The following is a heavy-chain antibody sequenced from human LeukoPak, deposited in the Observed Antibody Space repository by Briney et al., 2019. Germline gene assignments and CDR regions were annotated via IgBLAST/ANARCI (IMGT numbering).Heavy chain of an antibody. Sequence: GGSLRLSCAASGFTVSSNYMSWVRQAPGKGLEWVSVIYSGGSTYYADSVKGRFTISRDNSKNTLYLQMNSLRAEDTAVYYCAKDSPTVTTDYYYYGMDVWGQGTTVAVSS. CDR3: AKDSPTVTTDYYYYGMDV. J-gene: IGHJ6*02. V-gene: IGHV3-66*01. CDR1: GFTVSSNY. CDR2: IYSGGST. D-gene: IGHD4-11*01.